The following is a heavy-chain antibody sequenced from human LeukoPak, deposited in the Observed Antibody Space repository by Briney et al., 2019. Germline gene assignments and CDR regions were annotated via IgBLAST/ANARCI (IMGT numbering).Heavy chain of an antibody. CDR1: GGSISNRRYY. J-gene: IGHJ4*02. CDR3: ARRGDSSGYYYFDY. Sequence: PSQTLSLTCTVSGGSISNRRYYWGWIRQPPGKGLEWIGSISYSGSTYDNPSLKSRVTISVDTSKNQFSLKLTSVTAADTAVYYCARRGDSSGYYYFDYWGQGTLVTVSS. CDR2: ISYSGST. V-gene: IGHV4-39*01. D-gene: IGHD3-22*01.